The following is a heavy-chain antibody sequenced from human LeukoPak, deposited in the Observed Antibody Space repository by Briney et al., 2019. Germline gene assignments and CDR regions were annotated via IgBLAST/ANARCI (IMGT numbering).Heavy chain of an antibody. Sequence: GASVEVSCKASGVTFSRLVVSWVRQAPGQGLEWMGQIIPYFGTSNYAQNFQGRVTLTADEATNTAYMELNRLRSDDTAVYYCTRDGGDYGASGSYPDYWGQGTLVTVSS. V-gene: IGHV1-69*13. D-gene: IGHD3-10*01. CDR3: TRDGGDYGASGSYPDY. CDR2: IIPYFGTS. J-gene: IGHJ4*02. CDR1: GVTFSRLV.